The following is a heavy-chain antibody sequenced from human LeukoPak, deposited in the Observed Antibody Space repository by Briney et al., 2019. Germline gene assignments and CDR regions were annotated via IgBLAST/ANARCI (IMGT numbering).Heavy chain of an antibody. V-gene: IGHV3-11*01. CDR2: ISSSGSTI. J-gene: IGHJ6*02. D-gene: IGHD6-19*01. CDR1: GFTFSDYY. CDR3: ARDTPVAGYYYYGMDV. Sequence: GGSLRLSCAASGFTFSDYYMSWIRQAPGKGLEWVSYISSSGSTIYYADSVKGRFTISRDNAKNSLYLQMNSLRAEDTAVYYCARDTPVAGYYYYGMDVWGQGTTVTVSS.